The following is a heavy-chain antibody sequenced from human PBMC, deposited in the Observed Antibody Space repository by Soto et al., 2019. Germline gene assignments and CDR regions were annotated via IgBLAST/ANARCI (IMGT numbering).Heavy chain of an antibody. J-gene: IGHJ4*02. D-gene: IGHD1-7*01. V-gene: IGHV1-18*01. CDR2: ISAYNGNT. Sequence: ASVKVSCKASGYTFTSYGISWVRQAPGQGLEWMGWISAYNGNTNYAQKLQGRVTMTTDTSTSTAYMELRSLRSDDTAVYYCARDLRRGNYSPPSDYWGQGALVTVSS. CDR1: GYTFTSYG. CDR3: ARDLRRGNYSPPSDY.